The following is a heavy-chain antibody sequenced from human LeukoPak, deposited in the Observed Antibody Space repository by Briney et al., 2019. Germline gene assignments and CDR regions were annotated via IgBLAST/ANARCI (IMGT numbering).Heavy chain of an antibody. Sequence: SGTLSLTCAVYGGSFSGYYWSWIRQPPGKGLEWIGEINHSGSTNYNPSLKSRVTISVDTSKNQFSLKLSSVTAADTAVYYCARETLGIVGATPNWFDPWGQGTLVTVSS. J-gene: IGHJ5*02. CDR1: GGSFSGYY. CDR2: INHSGST. CDR3: ARETLGIVGATPNWFDP. D-gene: IGHD1-26*01. V-gene: IGHV4-34*01.